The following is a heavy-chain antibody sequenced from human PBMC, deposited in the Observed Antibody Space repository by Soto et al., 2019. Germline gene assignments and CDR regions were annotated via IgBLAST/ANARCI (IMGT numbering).Heavy chain of an antibody. D-gene: IGHD3-22*01. CDR3: ATHPRLDSSGYYWGHFDY. V-gene: IGHV3-23*01. CDR1: GFTFSSYA. CDR2: ISGSGGST. J-gene: IGHJ4*02. Sequence: GGSLRLSCAASGFTFSSYAMSWVRQAPGKGLEWVSAISGSGGSTYYADSVKGRFTISRDNSKNTLYLQMNSLRAEDTAVYYCATHPRLDSSGYYWGHFDYWGQGTLVTVSS.